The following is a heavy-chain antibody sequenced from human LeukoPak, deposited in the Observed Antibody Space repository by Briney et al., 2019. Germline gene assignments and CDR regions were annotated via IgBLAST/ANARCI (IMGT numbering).Heavy chain of an antibody. D-gene: IGHD2/OR15-2a*01. CDR1: GFGFSTSW. CDR2: IKQDGSEK. V-gene: IGHV3-7*01. CDR3: TSLSNSYGMDV. Sequence: GGSLRLSCAASGFGFSTSWMSWVRQAPGPGLEWVANIKQDGSEKYYVDSVKGRFTISRDNAKNSVYLQRNSLRDEDTAVYYCTSLSNSYGMDVWGQGTTATVSS. J-gene: IGHJ6*02.